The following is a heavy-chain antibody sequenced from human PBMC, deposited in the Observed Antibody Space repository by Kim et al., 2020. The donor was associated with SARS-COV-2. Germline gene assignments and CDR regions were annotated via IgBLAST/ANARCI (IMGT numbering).Heavy chain of an antibody. CDR3: AKGGTSVVTKGYFDY. J-gene: IGHJ4*02. D-gene: IGHD4-17*01. V-gene: IGHV3-9*01. Sequence: DSAQGRFTISRDNAKTSLYLQMSSLMPEDTALYYCAKGGTSVVTKGYFDYWGQGTLVIVSS.